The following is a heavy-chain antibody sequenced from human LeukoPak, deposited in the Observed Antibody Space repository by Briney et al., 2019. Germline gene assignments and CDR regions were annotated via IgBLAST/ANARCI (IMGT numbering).Heavy chain of an antibody. CDR2: ISSSSSNV. D-gene: IGHD1-14*01. Sequence: GGSLRLSCAASGFTFSSYTLNWVRQAPGEGLEWVSDISSSSSNVHFADSVQGRFTISRDNARNSLYLQMNSLRVEDTAVYYCARVRNVHNCFDYWGQGTLVTVSS. J-gene: IGHJ4*02. CDR3: ARVRNVHNCFDY. V-gene: IGHV3-48*01. CDR1: GFTFSSYT.